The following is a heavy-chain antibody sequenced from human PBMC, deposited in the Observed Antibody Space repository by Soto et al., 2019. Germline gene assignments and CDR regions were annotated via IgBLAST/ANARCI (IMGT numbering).Heavy chain of an antibody. CDR1: GFSLSTSGVG. V-gene: IGHV2-5*02. CDR3: AHRLTRLYDILTGYSDADAFDI. J-gene: IGHJ3*02. CDR2: IYWDDDK. D-gene: IGHD3-9*01. Sequence: QITLKESGPTLVKPTQTLTLTCTFSGFSLSTSGVGVGWIRQPPGKALEWLALIYWDDDKRYSPSLKSRLTITKDTSKKQVVLTMTNMDPVDTATYYCAHRLTRLYDILTGYSDADAFDIWGQGTMVTVSS.